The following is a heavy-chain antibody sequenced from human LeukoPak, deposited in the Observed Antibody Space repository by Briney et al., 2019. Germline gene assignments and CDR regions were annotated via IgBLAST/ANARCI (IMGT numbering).Heavy chain of an antibody. D-gene: IGHD2-2*02. CDR3: AKSRSSSSSCYNY. Sequence: GGSLRLSCAASGFTFSSYAMTWVRQAPGKGLEWVSDISGSDDSTFYADSVKGRFTISRDNSKNTLFLQMNSLRAEDTAVYYCAKSRSSSSSCYNYWGQGTLVTVSS. CDR2: ISGSDDST. J-gene: IGHJ4*02. CDR1: GFTFSSYA. V-gene: IGHV3-23*01.